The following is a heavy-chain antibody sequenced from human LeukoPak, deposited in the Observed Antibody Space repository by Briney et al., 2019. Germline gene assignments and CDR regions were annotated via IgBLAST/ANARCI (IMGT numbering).Heavy chain of an antibody. CDR1: GGSINSSDHY. CDR2: KYYSGDT. CDR3: ARHRLEGDTFDI. J-gene: IGHJ3*02. Sequence: SETLSLTCTVSGGSINSSDHYWARIRQPPGKGLEWIGSKYYSGDTYYSPSLKSRVAISVDTSRNKFALKLNSVTAADTAVYFCARHRLEGDTFDIWGQGTKVTVSS. D-gene: IGHD3-3*01. V-gene: IGHV4-39*01.